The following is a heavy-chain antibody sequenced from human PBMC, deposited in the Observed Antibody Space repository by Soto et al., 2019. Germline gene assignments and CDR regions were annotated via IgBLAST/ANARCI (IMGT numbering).Heavy chain of an antibody. D-gene: IGHD4-17*01. CDR3: AKDLFDYGDYADLGY. CDR1: GFTFSSYA. J-gene: IGHJ4*02. Sequence: EVQLLESGGGLVQPGGSLRLSCAASGFTFSSYAMSWVGQAPGKGLEWVSAISGSGGSTYYADSVKGRFTISRDNSKNTLYLQMNSLRAEDTAVYYCAKDLFDYGDYADLGYWGQGTLVTVSS. CDR2: ISGSGGST. V-gene: IGHV3-23*01.